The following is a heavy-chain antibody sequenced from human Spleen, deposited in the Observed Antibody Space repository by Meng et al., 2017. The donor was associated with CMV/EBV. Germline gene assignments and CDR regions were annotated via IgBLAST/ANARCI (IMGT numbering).Heavy chain of an antibody. V-gene: IGHV3-21*01. D-gene: IGHD2-15*01. Sequence: CAVSGFDFSASSLSWGRQAPGTGLQWVSDISSGSSYIFHADSVEGRFTVSRDNDADSLFLHTNGLRAEDTAVYYCARVGSLGGYFNSWGQGTLVTVSS. CDR2: ISSGSSYI. CDR3: ARVGSLGGYFNS. CDR1: GFDFSASS. J-gene: IGHJ4*02.